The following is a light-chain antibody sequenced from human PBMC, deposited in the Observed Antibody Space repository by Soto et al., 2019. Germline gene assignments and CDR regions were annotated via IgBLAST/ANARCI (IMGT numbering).Light chain of an antibody. CDR3: QHWNDYSWT. V-gene: IGKV1-5*03. CDR1: QSISIW. Sequence: DIHMTQSPSTLSASVGDRVTITCRASQSISIWLAWYQQKPGKAPNLLIYKTSSLETGVPSRFSGRGSGTEFTPTISSLQPDDFAAYYCQHWNDYSWTFGQGTKVEVK. CDR2: KTS. J-gene: IGKJ1*01.